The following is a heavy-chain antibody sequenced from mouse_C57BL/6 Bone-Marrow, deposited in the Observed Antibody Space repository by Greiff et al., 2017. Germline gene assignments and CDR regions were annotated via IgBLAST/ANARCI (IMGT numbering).Heavy chain of an antibody. CDR3: ATLYYGNNIYALDY. Sequence: EVQGVESGGGLVKPGGSLKLSCAASGFTFSDYGMYWVRQAPEKGLEWVAYISSGSSTIYYADTVKGRFTISRDNAKNTLLLQMTSLSSEATAMYYCATLYYGNNIYALDYWGQGTSVTVSS. V-gene: IGHV5-17*01. CDR1: GFTFSDYG. D-gene: IGHD2-1*01. CDR2: ISSGSSTI. J-gene: IGHJ4*01.